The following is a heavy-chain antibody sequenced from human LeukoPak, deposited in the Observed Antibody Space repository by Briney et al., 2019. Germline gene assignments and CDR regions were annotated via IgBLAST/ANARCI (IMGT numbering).Heavy chain of an antibody. V-gene: IGHV1-69*04. J-gene: IGHJ4*02. CDR1: GGTFSSYA. Sequence: GSSVKVSCKASGGTFSSYAISWVRQAPGQGLEWMGRIIPILGIANYAQKFQGRVTITADKSTSTAYMELSSLRSEDTAVYYCARDVAARYYYDSSRPSAYYFDYWGQGTLVTVSS. CDR2: IIPILGIA. CDR3: ARDVAARYYYDSSRPSAYYFDY. D-gene: IGHD3-22*01.